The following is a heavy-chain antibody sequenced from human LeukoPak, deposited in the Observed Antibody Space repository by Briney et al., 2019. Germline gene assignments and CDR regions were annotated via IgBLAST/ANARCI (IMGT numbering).Heavy chain of an antibody. CDR2: IYYSGST. J-gene: IGHJ5*02. CDR1: GGSISSSSYY. Sequence: SETLSLTCTVSGGSISSSSYYWGWIRQPPGKGLEWIGSIYYSGSTYYNPSLKSRVTISVDTSKNQFSLKLSSVTAADTAVYYCARVVFVLNGDYVFDPWGQGTLVTVSS. D-gene: IGHD4-17*01. CDR3: ARVVFVLNGDYVFDP. V-gene: IGHV4-39*07.